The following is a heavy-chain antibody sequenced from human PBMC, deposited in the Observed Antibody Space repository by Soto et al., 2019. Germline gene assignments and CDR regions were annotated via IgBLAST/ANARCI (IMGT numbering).Heavy chain of an antibody. V-gene: IGHV1-2*02. CDR2: IFPDSGGT. D-gene: IGHD3-16*01. CDR1: GYSFTGYY. Sequence: QEQLMQSGAEVKKPGASVKVSCKSSGYSFTGYYLHWVRQAPGQGPVWLGWIFPDSGGTKSAQKFPGRVTMTKDKYSSSAYMELNRLSSDDTAVYFCAREGMYHYETKDYYPSTYGLDVWGQGTTVTVSS. CDR3: AREGMYHYETKDYYPSTYGLDV. J-gene: IGHJ6*02.